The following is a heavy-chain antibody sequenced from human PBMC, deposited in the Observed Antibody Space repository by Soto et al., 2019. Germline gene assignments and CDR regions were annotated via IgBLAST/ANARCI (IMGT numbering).Heavy chain of an antibody. CDR1: GYTFSNSG. Sequence: ASVKVSCKTSGYTFSNSGISWVRQAPGQGLEWLGWINNNNGKTNCAQKLQDRLTLTTDTSTSTAYMELRSPRSDDTAMYYCAKATGSSFDNWGQGTLVTVSS. J-gene: IGHJ4*02. D-gene: IGHD6-6*01. V-gene: IGHV1-18*01. CDR2: INNNNGKT. CDR3: AKATGSSFDN.